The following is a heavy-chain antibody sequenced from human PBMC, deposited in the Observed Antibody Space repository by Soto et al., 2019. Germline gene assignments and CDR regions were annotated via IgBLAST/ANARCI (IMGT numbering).Heavy chain of an antibody. CDR2: IDPSDSYT. D-gene: IGHD2-15*01. J-gene: IGHJ4*02. V-gene: IGHV5-10-1*01. CDR1: GYIFTIYW. Sequence: GESLKISCKASGYIFTIYWISWVRQMPGKGLEWMGRIDPSDSYTTYSPSFQGHVNMSVDRSTSSAYLQWSSLRASDIGMYYCARHERKVGYQSGANDYWGQATLGTVS. CDR3: ARHERKVGYQSGANDY.